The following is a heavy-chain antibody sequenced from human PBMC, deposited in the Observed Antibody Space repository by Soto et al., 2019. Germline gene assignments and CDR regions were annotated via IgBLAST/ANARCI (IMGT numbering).Heavy chain of an antibody. CDR1: GGSISSGGYY. J-gene: IGHJ5*02. V-gene: IGHV4-31*03. Sequence: QVQLQESGPGLVKPSQTLSLTCTVSGGSISSGGYYWSWIRQHPGKGLGWIGYIYYIGSTYYNPSLKSRVTISVDTSKNQFTLKLSPVAAADTAVYYCARDGAYCSGGSCSNWFDPWGQGTLVTVSS. CDR3: ARDGAYCSGGSCSNWFDP. D-gene: IGHD2-15*01. CDR2: IYYIGST.